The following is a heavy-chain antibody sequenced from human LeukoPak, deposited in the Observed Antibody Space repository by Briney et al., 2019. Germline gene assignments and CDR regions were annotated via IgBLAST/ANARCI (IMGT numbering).Heavy chain of an antibody. J-gene: IGHJ4*02. CDR3: ARARYYYDSSGYYSPLYYFDY. V-gene: IGHV1-3*01. CDR1: GYTFTSYA. CDR2: INAGNGNT. D-gene: IGHD3-22*01. Sequence: GASVKVSCKASGYTFTSYATHWVRQAPGQGLEWMGWINAGNGNTKYSQKFQGRVTITRDTSASTAYMELSSLRSEDTAVYYCARARYYYDSSGYYSPLYYFDYWGQGTLVTVSS.